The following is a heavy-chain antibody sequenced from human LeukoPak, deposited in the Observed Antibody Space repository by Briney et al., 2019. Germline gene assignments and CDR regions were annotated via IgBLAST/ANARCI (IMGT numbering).Heavy chain of an antibody. V-gene: IGHV4-59*12. J-gene: IGHJ4*02. D-gene: IGHD3-10*01. CDR2: IYYSGST. CDR1: GGSISSYY. Sequence: SETLSLTCTVSGGSISSYYWSWIRQPPGKGLEWIGYIYYSGSTNYNPSLKSRVTISVDTSKNQLSLKLTSVTAADTAVYYCARGAYYYGSGSHDWGQGTLVTVS. CDR3: ARGAYYYGSGSHD.